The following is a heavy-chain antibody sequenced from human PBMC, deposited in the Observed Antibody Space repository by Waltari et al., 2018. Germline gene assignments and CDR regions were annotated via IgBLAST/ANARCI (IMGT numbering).Heavy chain of an antibody. CDR3: ARDQAVALNYYYYMDV. J-gene: IGHJ6*03. V-gene: IGHV1-69*14. Sequence: QVQLVQSGAEVKKPGSSVKVSCKASGGTFSSYAISWVRQAPGQGLEWMGGIIPIFGTANYAQKFQGRVTITADKSPSTAYMELSSLRSEDTAVYYCARDQAVALNYYYYMDVWGKGTTVTVSS. CDR1: GGTFSSYA. CDR2: IIPIFGTA. D-gene: IGHD6-19*01.